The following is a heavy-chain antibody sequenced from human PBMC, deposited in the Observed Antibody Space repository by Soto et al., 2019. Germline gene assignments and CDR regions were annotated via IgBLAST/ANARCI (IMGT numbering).Heavy chain of an antibody. Sequence: PSETLSLTCAASGYSISSGYYWGWIRQPPGKGLEWIGSIYHSGSTYYNPSLKSRVTISVDTSKNQFSLKLSSVTAADTAVYYCARDRITIFGVAPFDYWGQGTLVTVSS. CDR3: ARDRITIFGVAPFDY. CDR2: IYHSGST. J-gene: IGHJ4*02. D-gene: IGHD3-3*01. V-gene: IGHV4-38-2*02. CDR1: GYSISSGYY.